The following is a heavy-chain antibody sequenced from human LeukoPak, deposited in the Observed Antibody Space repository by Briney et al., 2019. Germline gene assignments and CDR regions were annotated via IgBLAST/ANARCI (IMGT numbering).Heavy chain of an antibody. CDR1: GGSFSGYY. J-gene: IGHJ4*02. V-gene: IGHV4-34*01. CDR2: INHSGST. Sequence: SETLSLTCAVYGGSFSGYYWSWIRQPPGKGLEWIGEINHSGSTNYNPSLKSRVTISVDTSKNQFSLKLSSVTAPDTAVYYCARAQYGYAFDYWGQGALVTVSS. CDR3: ARAQYGYAFDY. D-gene: IGHD5-12*01.